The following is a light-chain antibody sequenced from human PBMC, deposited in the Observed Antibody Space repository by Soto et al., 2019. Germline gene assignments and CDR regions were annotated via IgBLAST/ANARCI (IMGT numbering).Light chain of an antibody. CDR2: EVS. V-gene: IGLV2-14*01. CDR1: SSDVGGYNY. CDR3: TSYAGNLL. J-gene: IGLJ3*02. Sequence: QSALTQPASVSGSPGQSITISCTGTSSDVGGYNYVSWYQQHPGKAPKLMIYEVSNRPSGVSNRFSGSKSGNTASLTISGLQAEDEADYYCTSYAGNLLFGGGTKLTVL.